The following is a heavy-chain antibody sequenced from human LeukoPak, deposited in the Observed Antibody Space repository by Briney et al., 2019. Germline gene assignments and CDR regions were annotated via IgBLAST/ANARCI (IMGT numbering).Heavy chain of an antibody. J-gene: IGHJ4*02. V-gene: IGHV3-30*02. CDR2: IRYDGSNK. CDR1: GFTFNSFA. CDR3: AKGGLLWFGEFLVPPY. D-gene: IGHD3-10*01. Sequence: GGSLRLSCAASGFTFNSFAMNWVRQAPGKGLEWVAFIRYDGSNKYYADSVKGRFTISRDNSKNTLYLQMNSLRAEDTAVYYCAKGGLLWFGEFLVPPYWGQGTLVTVSS.